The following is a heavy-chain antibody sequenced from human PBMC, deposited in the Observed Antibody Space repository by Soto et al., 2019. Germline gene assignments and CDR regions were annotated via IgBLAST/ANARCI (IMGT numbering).Heavy chain of an antibody. J-gene: IGHJ5*02. V-gene: IGHV3-23*01. D-gene: IGHD3-10*01. CDR3: AKADTGWFAP. Sequence: EEQLLESGGDLVQPGGSLRLSCAASGFTFGQFVMTWVRQAPGKGLEWVSTITGSSGSTTYTESVKGRFTISRDNSKNSLYLQMHNLRADDTAIYYCAKADTGWFAPWGRGTLVTVSS. CDR1: GFTFGQFV. CDR2: ITGSSGST.